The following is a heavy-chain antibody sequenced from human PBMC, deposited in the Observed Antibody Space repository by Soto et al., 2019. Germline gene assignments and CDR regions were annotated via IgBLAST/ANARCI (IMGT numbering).Heavy chain of an antibody. Sequence: GGSLRLSCAASGFTFSSYAMSWVRQAPGKGLEWVSAISGSGGSTYYADTVKGRFTISRDNSKNTLYLKMNSLRAEDTAVYYCATDIVVVPAAIPPDYYYGMDVWGQGTTVTVSS. CDR3: ATDIVVVPAAIPPDYYYGMDV. D-gene: IGHD2-2*01. V-gene: IGHV3-23*01. J-gene: IGHJ6*02. CDR1: GFTFSSYA. CDR2: ISGSGGST.